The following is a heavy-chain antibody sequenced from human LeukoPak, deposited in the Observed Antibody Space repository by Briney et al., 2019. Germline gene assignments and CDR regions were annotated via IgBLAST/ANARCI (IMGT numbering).Heavy chain of an antibody. Sequence: GRSLRLSCAASGFTFYDYAMHGVRQAPGKGLEWVSGISWNSGSIGYADSVKGRFTISRDNAKNSLYLQMNSLRAEDTALYYCAKDGTSGWPEYYFDYWGQGTLVTVSS. V-gene: IGHV3-9*01. CDR1: GFTFYDYA. D-gene: IGHD6-19*01. CDR3: AKDGTSGWPEYYFDY. CDR2: ISWNSGSI. J-gene: IGHJ4*02.